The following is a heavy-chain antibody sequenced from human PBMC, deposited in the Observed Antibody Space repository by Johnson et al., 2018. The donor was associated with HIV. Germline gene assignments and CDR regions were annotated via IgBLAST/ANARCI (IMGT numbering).Heavy chain of an antibody. V-gene: IGHV3-7*03. D-gene: IGHD3-10*01. CDR3: VKDSDTYYYGSGDAFDI. J-gene: IGHJ3*02. CDR2: INQDGGEK. CDR1: GFTFSRCG. Sequence: VQLVESGGGVVQPGTSLRLSCAASGFTFSRCGMHWVRQAPGKGLEWVANINQDGGEKYYVDSVKGRFIISRDNSKESLYLQMNSLRAEDTALYFCVKDSDTYYYGSGDAFDIWGRGTMVTVSS.